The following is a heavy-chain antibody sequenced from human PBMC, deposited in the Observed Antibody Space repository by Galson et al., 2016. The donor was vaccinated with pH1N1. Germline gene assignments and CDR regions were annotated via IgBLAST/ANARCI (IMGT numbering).Heavy chain of an antibody. Sequence: SLRLSCAASGFTFNNYWMYWVRQAPGKGLVWVAVIWYDGSNKYYADSVKGRFTISRDNSKNTLYLQMNSLRAEDTAMYYCAKDLSSTRNYGMDVWGQGTTVTVSS. CDR1: GFTFNNYW. D-gene: IGHD2-2*01. CDR2: IWYDGSNK. V-gene: IGHV3-30*18. J-gene: IGHJ6*02. CDR3: AKDLSSTRNYGMDV.